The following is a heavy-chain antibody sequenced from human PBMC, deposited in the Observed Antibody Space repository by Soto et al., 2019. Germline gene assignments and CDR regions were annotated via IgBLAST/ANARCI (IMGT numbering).Heavy chain of an antibody. CDR2: IKQDGSEK. Sequence: GGSLRLSCGASGFTFSSYWMSWVRQAPGKGLEWVANIKQDGSEKYYVDSVKGRFTISRDNAKNSLYLQMNSLRAEDTAVYYCARGNWNYDFDYWGQGTLVTVSS. V-gene: IGHV3-7*01. CDR1: GFTFSSYW. D-gene: IGHD1-7*01. CDR3: ARGNWNYDFDY. J-gene: IGHJ4*02.